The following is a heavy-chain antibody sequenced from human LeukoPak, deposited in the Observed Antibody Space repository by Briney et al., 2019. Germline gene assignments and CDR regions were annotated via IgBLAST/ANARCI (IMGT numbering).Heavy chain of an antibody. CDR1: GLTFSSYE. Sequence: GGSLRLSCAASGLTFSSYEMNWVRQAPGKGLEWVSYISSSGSTIYYADSVKGRFTISRDNAKNSLYLHMNSLRDEDTAVYYCARYISQYYDSSGYYWGIDYWGQGTLVTVSS. CDR3: ARYISQYYDSSGYYWGIDY. J-gene: IGHJ4*02. V-gene: IGHV3-48*03. D-gene: IGHD3-22*01. CDR2: ISSSGSTI.